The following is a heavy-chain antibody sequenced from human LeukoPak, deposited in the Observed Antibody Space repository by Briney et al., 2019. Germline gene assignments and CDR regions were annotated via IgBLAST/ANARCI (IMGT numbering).Heavy chain of an antibody. Sequence: GGSLRLSCAASGFTFDDYGMSWVRQAPGKGLEWVAFIRYDGSNKYYADSVKGRFTISRDNSKNTLYLQMNSLRAEDTAVYYCAKDFGPGSYYSGVGYWGQGTLVTVSS. CDR3: AKDFGPGSYYSGVGY. V-gene: IGHV3-30*02. D-gene: IGHD3-10*01. CDR1: GFTFDDYG. J-gene: IGHJ4*02. CDR2: IRYDGSNK.